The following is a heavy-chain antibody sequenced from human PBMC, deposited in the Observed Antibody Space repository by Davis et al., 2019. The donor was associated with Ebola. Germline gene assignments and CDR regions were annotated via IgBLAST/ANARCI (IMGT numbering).Heavy chain of an antibody. CDR1: GGSISSYY. Sequence: PSETLSLTCTVSGGSISSYYWSWIRQPPGKGLDWIGYIYYSGSTNYNPSLKSRVTISVDTSKNQFSLKLSSVTAADTAVYYCARAHHCSSTSCYTYLDYWGQGTLVTVSS. D-gene: IGHD2-2*02. J-gene: IGHJ4*02. CDR2: IYYSGST. V-gene: IGHV4-59*01. CDR3: ARAHHCSSTSCYTYLDY.